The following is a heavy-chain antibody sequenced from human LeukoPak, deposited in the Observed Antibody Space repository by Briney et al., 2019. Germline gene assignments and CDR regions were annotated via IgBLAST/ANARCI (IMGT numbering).Heavy chain of an antibody. Sequence: SETLSLTCAVSGASIGSNNWWTWVRPAPGKGLEWIGEIFHSGRTNYNPSLRSRVTISVDKSRNQFSLKLISVTAADTAVYYCARGFGAHAPWGQGTLVTVSS. V-gene: IGHV4-4*02. CDR2: IFHSGRT. D-gene: IGHD3-10*01. CDR1: GASIGSNNW. CDR3: ARGFGAHAP. J-gene: IGHJ5*02.